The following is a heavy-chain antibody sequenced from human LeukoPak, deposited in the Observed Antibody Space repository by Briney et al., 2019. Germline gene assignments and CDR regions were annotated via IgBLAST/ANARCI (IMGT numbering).Heavy chain of an antibody. CDR2: ISSSSSYI. Sequence: GGSLRLACAASGFTFSSYNMNWVGQAPGKGLEWVSSISSSSSYIYYADSVKGRFTISRDNAKNSLYLQMNSLRAEDTAVYYCARDLSSSWPYWGQGTLVTVSS. V-gene: IGHV3-21*01. J-gene: IGHJ4*02. D-gene: IGHD6-13*01. CDR1: GFTFSSYN. CDR3: ARDLSSSWPY.